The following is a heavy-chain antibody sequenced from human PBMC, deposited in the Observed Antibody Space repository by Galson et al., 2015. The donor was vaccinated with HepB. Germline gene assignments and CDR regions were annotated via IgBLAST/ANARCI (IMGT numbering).Heavy chain of an antibody. CDR1: GFTFSSYA. Sequence: SLRLSCAASGFTFSSYAMSWVRQAPGKGLEWVSAISGSGGSTYYADSVKGRFTISRDNSKNTLYLQMNSLRAEDTAVYYCAKYSDLFGGISWGMDVWGQGTTVTVSS. CDR3: AKYSDLFGGISWGMDV. D-gene: IGHD3-10*02. J-gene: IGHJ6*02. V-gene: IGHV3-23*01. CDR2: ISGSGGST.